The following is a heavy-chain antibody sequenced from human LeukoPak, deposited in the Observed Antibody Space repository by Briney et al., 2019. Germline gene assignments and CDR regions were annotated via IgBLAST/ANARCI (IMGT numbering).Heavy chain of an antibody. Sequence: PGGSLRLSCVVSGFTFRNEEMNWVRQAPGKGLERIAYISNTGSPIHYRDSVKGRFTISRDNAQSSLFLQMNSLRPDDTAIYYCARGGNYAPFDYWGQGALVAVSS. D-gene: IGHD1-26*01. CDR2: ISNTGSPI. CDR1: GFTFRNEE. CDR3: ARGGNYAPFDY. J-gene: IGHJ4*02. V-gene: IGHV3-48*03.